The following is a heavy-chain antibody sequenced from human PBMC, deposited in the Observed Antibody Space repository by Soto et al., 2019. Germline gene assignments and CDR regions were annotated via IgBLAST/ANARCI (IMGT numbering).Heavy chain of an antibody. CDR1: GGSISSGGYY. D-gene: IGHD2-15*01. CDR2: IYYSGST. V-gene: IGHV4-31*03. Sequence: QVQLQESGPGLVKPSQTLSLTCTVSGGSISSGGYYWSWIRQHPGKGLEWIGYIYYSGSTYYNPSRKSRVTISVDASKNQFSLKLSSVAAADTAVYYCAREGVGYCSGGSCYSAWFDPWGQGTLVTVSS. J-gene: IGHJ5*02. CDR3: AREGVGYCSGGSCYSAWFDP.